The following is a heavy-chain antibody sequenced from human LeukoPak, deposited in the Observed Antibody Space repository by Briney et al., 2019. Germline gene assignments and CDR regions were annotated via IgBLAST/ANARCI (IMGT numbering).Heavy chain of an antibody. Sequence: GGSLRLSCVASGFTFSSYWMTWVRQQPGKGLEWVANINQDGGAKYYLDSVKGRFTISRDNANNSLYLQMNSLRVDDTAVYYCATIDSSRPRDWGQGTLVTVSS. V-gene: IGHV3-7*03. CDR2: INQDGGAK. CDR3: ATIDSSRPRD. D-gene: IGHD6-13*01. CDR1: GFTFSSYW. J-gene: IGHJ4*02.